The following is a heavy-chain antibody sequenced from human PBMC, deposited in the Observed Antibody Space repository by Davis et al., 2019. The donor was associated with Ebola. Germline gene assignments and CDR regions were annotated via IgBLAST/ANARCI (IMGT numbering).Heavy chain of an antibody. J-gene: IGHJ6*02. CDR2: IYYSGST. V-gene: IGHV4-59*08. CDR1: GGSISSYY. CDR3: ARGGSSSWGRYGMDV. Sequence: SETLSLTCTVSGGSISSYYWNWIRQPPGKGLQWIGYIYYSGSTNYNPSLKSRVTISVDTSKNQFSLKLSSVTAADTAVYYCARGGSSSWGRYGMDVWGQGTTVTVSS. D-gene: IGHD7-27*01.